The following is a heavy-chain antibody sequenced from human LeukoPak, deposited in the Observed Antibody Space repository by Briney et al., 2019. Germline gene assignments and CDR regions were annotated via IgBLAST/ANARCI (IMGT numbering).Heavy chain of an antibody. CDR2: IKSKTDGGTT. Sequence: GGSLRLSCAASGFTFSNAWMSWVRQAPGKGLEWVGCIKSKTDGGTTDYAAPVKGRFTISRDDSKNTLYLQMNSLKTEDTAVYYCTTDLLVTEMATTDYWGQGTLVTVSS. CDR1: GFTFSNAW. CDR3: TTDLLVTEMATTDY. J-gene: IGHJ4*02. V-gene: IGHV3-15*01. D-gene: IGHD5-24*01.